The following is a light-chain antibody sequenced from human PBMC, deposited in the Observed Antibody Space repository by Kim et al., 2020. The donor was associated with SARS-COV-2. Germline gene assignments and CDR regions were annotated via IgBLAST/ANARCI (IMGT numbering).Light chain of an antibody. V-gene: IGLV3-9*01. CDR3: QVWDSSPVV. J-gene: IGLJ2*01. CDR2: RDG. CDR1: NIGSKN. Sequence: VALGPTARITWGGNNIGSKNVHWYQQKPGPAPVLFIYRDGDRPSAIPERFSGSNSGNTATLTISRAQAGDEADYYCQVWDSSPVVFGGGTQLTVL.